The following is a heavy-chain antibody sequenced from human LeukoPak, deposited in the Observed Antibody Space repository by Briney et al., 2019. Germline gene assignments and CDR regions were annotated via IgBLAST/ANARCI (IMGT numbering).Heavy chain of an antibody. Sequence: PGGSLRLSCAASGFTVSSNYMSWVRPAPGKGLEWVSVIYSCGSTYYADSVKGRFTISRDNSKNALYLQMDSLRADDAAVYYCAGVDAAMPDAFDIWGQGTTVTVSS. V-gene: IGHV3-66*03. CDR2: IYSCGST. J-gene: IGHJ3*02. D-gene: IGHD5-18*01. CDR1: GFTVSSNY. CDR3: AGVDAAMPDAFDI.